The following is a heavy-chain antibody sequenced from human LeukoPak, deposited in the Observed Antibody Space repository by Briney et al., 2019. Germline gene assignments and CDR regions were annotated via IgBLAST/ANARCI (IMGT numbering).Heavy chain of an antibody. J-gene: IGHJ4*02. V-gene: IGHV4-61*02. Sequence: SETLSLTCTVSGGSISSGSYYWSWIRQPAGKGLEWIGRIYTSGSTNYNPSLKSRVTISVDTSKNQFSLKLSSVTAADTAVYYCAREIKWELPDYWGQGTLVTVSS. D-gene: IGHD1-26*01. CDR1: GGSISSGSYY. CDR2: IYTSGST. CDR3: AREIKWELPDY.